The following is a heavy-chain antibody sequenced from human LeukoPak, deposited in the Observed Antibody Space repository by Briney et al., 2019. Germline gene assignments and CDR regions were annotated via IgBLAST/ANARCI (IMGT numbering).Heavy chain of an antibody. CDR1: GASISRYQ. CDR3: AREPPYYASENFIDAFDI. CDR2: IYTSGST. D-gene: IGHD3-10*01. V-gene: IGHV4-4*07. Sequence: PSETLSLTCTVSGASISRYQWSWIRQPAGKGLEWLGRIYTSGSTDYNPSLRSRVTMSVGTSKNQFSLKVRSVTAADTVVYYCAREPPYYASENFIDAFDIWGQGTKVTVSS. J-gene: IGHJ3*02.